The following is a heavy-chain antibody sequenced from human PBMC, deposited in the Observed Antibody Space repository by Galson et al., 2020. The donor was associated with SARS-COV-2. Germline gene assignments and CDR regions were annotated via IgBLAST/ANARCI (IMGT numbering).Heavy chain of an antibody. V-gene: IGHV4-61*02. J-gene: IGHJ4*02. CDR2: LFPRDST. CDR1: GGSISSGLYY. Sequence: ETSETLSLTCTVSGGSISSGLYYWTWIRQSAGKGLEYIGRLFPRDSTNYNPSLERRVTITGDASKNQFSLKLTSVTAADTAVYYCATAPIESAGSIDSWGQGILVTVSS. D-gene: IGHD3-10*01. CDR3: ATAPIESAGSIDS.